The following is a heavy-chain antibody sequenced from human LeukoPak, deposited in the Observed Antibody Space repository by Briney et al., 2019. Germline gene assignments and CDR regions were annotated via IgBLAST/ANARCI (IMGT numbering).Heavy chain of an antibody. CDR1: GFTVSNNY. Sequence: GGSLRLSCAASGFTVSNNYVSWVRQAPGEGLGWVSFIYSGGSTYYANAVKGRFTISRDNSKNTLYLQMNSLRAEDTAVYYCATLTFYIDSWGQGALVAVSS. CDR3: ATLTFYIDS. V-gene: IGHV3-66*01. CDR2: IYSGGST. D-gene: IGHD3-16*01. J-gene: IGHJ4*02.